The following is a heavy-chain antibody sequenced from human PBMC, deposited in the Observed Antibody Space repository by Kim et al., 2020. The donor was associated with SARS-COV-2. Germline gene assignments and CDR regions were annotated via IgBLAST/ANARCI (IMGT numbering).Heavy chain of an antibody. CDR3: ARDSVVVVAATRYYYYGMDV. V-gene: IGHV3-11*06. J-gene: IGHJ6*02. D-gene: IGHD2-15*01. Sequence: RFTISRDNAKNSLYLQMNSLRAEDTAVYYCARDSVVVVAATRYYYYGMDVWGQGTTVTVSS.